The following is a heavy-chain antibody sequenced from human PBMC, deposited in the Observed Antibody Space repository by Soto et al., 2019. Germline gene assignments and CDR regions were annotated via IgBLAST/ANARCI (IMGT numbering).Heavy chain of an antibody. V-gene: IGHV3-15*07. CDR3: TTDTWNSPHFDY. CDR2: IRDKSDGGTT. Sequence: GGSLRLSCAAPDFTFSNAWMNWVRQTPGKGLEWVGRIRDKSDGGTTDYAAPVQGRFTISIDDSKNLLYLQMNNLKTEDTAVYYCTTDTWNSPHFDYWGQGTLVTVSS. J-gene: IGHJ4*02. CDR1: DFTFSNAW. D-gene: IGHD1-7*01.